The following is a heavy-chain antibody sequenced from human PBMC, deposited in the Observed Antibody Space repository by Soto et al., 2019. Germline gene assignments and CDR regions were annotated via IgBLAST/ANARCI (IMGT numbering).Heavy chain of an antibody. CDR2: INPSGGST. V-gene: IGHV1-46*01. CDR3: ARALGLRLLEWLYDY. J-gene: IGHJ4*02. CDR1: GYTFTSYY. Sequence: QVQLVQSGAEVKKPGASVKVSCKASGYTFTSYYMHWVRQAPGQGLEWMGIINPSGGSTSYAQKFQGRVPMTRATSTSTVYMELSSLRSEDTAVYYCARALGLRLLEWLYDYWGQGTMVTVSS. D-gene: IGHD3-3*01.